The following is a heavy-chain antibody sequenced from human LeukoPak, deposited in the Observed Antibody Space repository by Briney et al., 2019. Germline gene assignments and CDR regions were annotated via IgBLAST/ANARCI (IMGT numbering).Heavy chain of an antibody. Sequence: SETLSLTCTVSGGSISSSSYYWGWIRQPPGKGLEWIGSTYYSGSTYYNPSLKSRVTISVDTSKNQFSLKLSSVTAADTAVYYCARYGVVGATHFDYWGQGTLVTVSS. CDR2: TYYSGST. V-gene: IGHV4-39*01. D-gene: IGHD1-26*01. J-gene: IGHJ4*02. CDR3: ARYGVVGATHFDY. CDR1: GGSISSSSYY.